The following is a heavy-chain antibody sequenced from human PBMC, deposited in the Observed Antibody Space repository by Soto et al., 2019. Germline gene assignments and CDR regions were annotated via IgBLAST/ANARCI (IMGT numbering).Heavy chain of an antibody. J-gene: IGHJ4*02. CDR2: IYYSGST. Sequence: SETLSLTCTVSGGSISSGGYYWSWIRQHPGKGLEWFGYIYYSGSTYYNPSLKSRVTISVDTSKNQFSLKLSSVTAAATAVYYCARTGTDGEGSSPLEFDYWGQGTLVTVSS. V-gene: IGHV4-31*03. D-gene: IGHD3-10*01. CDR3: ARTGTDGEGSSPLEFDY. CDR1: GGSISSGGYY.